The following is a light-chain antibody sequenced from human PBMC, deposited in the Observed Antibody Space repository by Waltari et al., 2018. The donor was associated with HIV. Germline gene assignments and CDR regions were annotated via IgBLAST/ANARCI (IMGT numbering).Light chain of an antibody. CDR2: YDS. CDR3: QVWDSSSDFNYV. J-gene: IGLJ1*01. V-gene: IGLV3-21*04. Sequence: SYVLTQPPSVSVAPGKTARITCGGNNIGRKRVHWYQQKPGQAPVLVIYYDSDRPSGIPERFSGSNSGNTATLTISRVEAGDEADYYCQVWDSSSDFNYVFGTGTKVTVL. CDR1: NIGRKR.